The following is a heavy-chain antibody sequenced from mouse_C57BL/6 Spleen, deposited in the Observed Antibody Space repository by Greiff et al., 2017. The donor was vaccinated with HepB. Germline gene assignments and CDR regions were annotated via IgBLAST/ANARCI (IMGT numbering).Heavy chain of an antibody. V-gene: IGHV5-17*01. Sequence: EVQVVESGGGLVKPGGSLKLSCAASGFTFSDYGMHWVRQAPEKGLEWVAYISSGSSTIYYADTVKGRFTISRDNAKNTLFLQMTSLRSEDTAMYYCARPYGSSPYWYFDVWGTGTTVTVSS. CDR2: ISSGSSTI. CDR1: GFTFSDYG. D-gene: IGHD1-1*01. J-gene: IGHJ1*03. CDR3: ARPYGSSPYWYFDV.